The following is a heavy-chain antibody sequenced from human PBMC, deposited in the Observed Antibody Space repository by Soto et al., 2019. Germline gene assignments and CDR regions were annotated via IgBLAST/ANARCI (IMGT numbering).Heavy chain of an antibody. CDR3: AKEPYSSGWGPLDY. J-gene: IGHJ4*02. V-gene: IGHV3-30*18. Sequence: QVQLVESGGGVVQPGRSLRLSCAAPGFTFSSYGMHWVRQAPGKGLEWVAVISYDGSNKYYADSVKGRFTISRDNSKNTLYLQVNSLRAEDTAVYYCAKEPYSSGWGPLDYWGQGTLVTVSS. CDR2: ISYDGSNK. CDR1: GFTFSSYG. D-gene: IGHD6-19*01.